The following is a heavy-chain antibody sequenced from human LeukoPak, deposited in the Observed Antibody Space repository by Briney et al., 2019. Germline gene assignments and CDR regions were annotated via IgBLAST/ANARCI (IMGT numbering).Heavy chain of an antibody. J-gene: IGHJ4*02. CDR3: ASRPVADRV. D-gene: IGHD2-2*01. Sequence: GGSLRLSCAASGFTVSDNDMNWVRQAPRKGLEWVSLIYPGGSTHYADSVKGRFTISRDNSKNTVYLQMHNLRAEDTAVYFYASRPVADRVWGQGTLVTVSS. V-gene: IGHV3-53*01. CDR1: GFTVSDND. CDR2: IYPGGST.